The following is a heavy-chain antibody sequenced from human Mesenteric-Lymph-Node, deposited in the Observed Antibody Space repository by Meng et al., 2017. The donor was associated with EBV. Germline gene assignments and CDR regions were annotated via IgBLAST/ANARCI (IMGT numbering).Heavy chain of an antibody. Sequence: QLQLQESGPGLVKPSETLSLTCTVSGGSISSSNYYWGWIRQPPGKGLEWIGSIYYSGNTYYNPSLKSRVTISVDTSKNQFSLKLNSVTAADTAVYYCARSPGWYSLDYWGQGTLVTVSS. J-gene: IGHJ4*02. V-gene: IGHV4-39*07. D-gene: IGHD6-19*01. CDR3: ARSPGWYSLDY. CDR1: GGSISSSNYY. CDR2: IYYSGNT.